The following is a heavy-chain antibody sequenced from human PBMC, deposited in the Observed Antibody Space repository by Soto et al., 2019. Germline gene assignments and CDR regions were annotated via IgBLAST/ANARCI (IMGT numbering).Heavy chain of an antibody. J-gene: IGHJ4*02. V-gene: IGHV3-30*18. CDR2: ISYDGRNE. Sequence: QVQMVASGGGVAQPWGSLRLSCAVSGFTFSAFAMYWVRQAPGKGLEWVALISYDGRNEDYAESVRGRFTISRDNYKNTLYLDMNSLRAEDSAVYFCAKGVVREPAYFVDWGQGTLVTVSS. CDR3: AKGVVREPAYFVD. CDR1: GFTFSAFA. D-gene: IGHD1-26*01.